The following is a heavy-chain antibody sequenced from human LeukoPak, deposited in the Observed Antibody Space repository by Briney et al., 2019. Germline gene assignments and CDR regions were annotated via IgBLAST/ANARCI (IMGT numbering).Heavy chain of an antibody. D-gene: IGHD3-3*01. CDR3: TQSTIFGVVIDDAFDI. V-gene: IGHV1-18*01. J-gene: IGHJ3*02. Sequence: ASVKVSCKASGYTFTSYGISWVRQAPGQGLEWMGWIIAYNGNTNYAQKLQGRVTMTTDTSTSTADIELRSLRSYDTAVYYCTQSTIFGVVIDDAFDIWGQGTMVTVSS. CDR1: GYTFTSYG. CDR2: IIAYNGNT.